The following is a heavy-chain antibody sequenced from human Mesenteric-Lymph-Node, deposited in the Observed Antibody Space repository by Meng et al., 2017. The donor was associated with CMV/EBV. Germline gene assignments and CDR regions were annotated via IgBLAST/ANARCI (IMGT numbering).Heavy chain of an antibody. Sequence: GESLKISCAASGFTFSSYWMSWVRQAPGKGLEWVSYISSSGSTIYYADSVKGRFTISRDNAKNSLYLQMNSLRAEDTAVYYCARNAKDIVVVPAEYYFDYWGQGSLVTVSS. CDR1: GFTFSSYW. V-gene: IGHV3-48*04. D-gene: IGHD2-2*01. CDR2: ISSSGSTI. J-gene: IGHJ4*02. CDR3: ARNAKDIVVVPAEYYFDY.